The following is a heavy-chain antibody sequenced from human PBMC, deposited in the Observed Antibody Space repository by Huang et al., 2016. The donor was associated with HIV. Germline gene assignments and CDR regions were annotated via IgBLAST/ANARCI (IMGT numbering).Heavy chain of an antibody. D-gene: IGHD6-13*01. V-gene: IGHV3-23*01. CDR2: ISGGGGST. CDR1: GFTFSSYA. J-gene: IGHJ4*02. CDR3: AKDPYSSSWFDHFDY. Sequence: EVQLLESGGGLVQPGGSLRLSCAASGFTFSSYAMRWVRQAPGKGLGWGSVISGGGGSTYYADSVKGRFTISRDNSKNTLYLQMNSLRAEDAAVYYCAKDPYSSSWFDHFDYWGQGTLVTVSS.